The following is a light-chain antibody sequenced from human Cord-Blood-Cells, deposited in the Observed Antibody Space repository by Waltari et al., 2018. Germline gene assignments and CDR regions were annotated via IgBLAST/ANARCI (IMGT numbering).Light chain of an antibody. CDR3: AAWDDSLSGWV. V-gene: IGLV1-47*01. CDR1: SANSGSNH. J-gene: IGLJ3*02. CDR2: RNK. Sequence: QSVLTQPPSASGTPGHRVTISCSGSSANSGSNHVYWYQQLPGTAPKLLIYRNKQRPSGVPYRFSGSKSGTSASLAISGLRSEDEADYYCAAWDDSLSGWVFGGGTKLTVL.